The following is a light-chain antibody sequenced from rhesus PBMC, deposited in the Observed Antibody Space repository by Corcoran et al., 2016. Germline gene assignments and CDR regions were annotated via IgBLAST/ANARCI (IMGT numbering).Light chain of an antibody. CDR3: QHGYCMLT. CDR2: AAS. CDR1: QGIRNN. J-gene: IGKJ4*01. V-gene: IGKV1S17*01. Sequence: DIQMTQSPSSLSASVGDRVTITCQASQGIRNNLAWYQQKPGKVPKLLIYAASTLQIGVPSRFSGSGSGTDFTLTISSLQPEDFAPYYCQHGYCMLTFGGGTKVEIK.